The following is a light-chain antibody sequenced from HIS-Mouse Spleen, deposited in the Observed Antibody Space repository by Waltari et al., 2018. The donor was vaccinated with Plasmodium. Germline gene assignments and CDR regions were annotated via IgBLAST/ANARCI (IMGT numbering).Light chain of an antibody. CDR2: AAS. CDR1: QSISSY. CDR3: QQNYNTWT. V-gene: IGKV1-39*01. J-gene: IGKJ1*01. Sequence: DIQMTQSPSSLSASVGDRVTITCRASQSISSYLNWYQQKPGKAPKLLIYAASSLQGGVPSRFSGSGSGTDFTLTISSLQPEDFATYYCQQNYNTWTFGQGTKVEIK.